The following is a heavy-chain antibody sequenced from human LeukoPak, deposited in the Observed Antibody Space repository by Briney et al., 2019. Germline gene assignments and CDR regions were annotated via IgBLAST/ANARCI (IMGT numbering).Heavy chain of an antibody. J-gene: IGHJ6*02. D-gene: IGHD6-13*01. Sequence: GGSLRLSCAASGFTVSSNYMSWVRQAPGKGLEWVSVIYSGGSTYYADSVKGKFTISRDNSKNTLYLQMNSLRAEDTAVYYCARGPDSSSWFHYYYYGMDVSGQGTTVTVSS. CDR3: ARGPDSSSWFHYYYYGMDV. CDR2: IYSGGST. V-gene: IGHV3-66*01. CDR1: GFTVSSNY.